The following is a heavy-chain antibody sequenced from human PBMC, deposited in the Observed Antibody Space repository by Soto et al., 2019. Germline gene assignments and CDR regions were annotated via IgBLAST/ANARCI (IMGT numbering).Heavy chain of an antibody. CDR2: INPNSGGT. Sequence: EASVKVSCKASGYTFTGYYMHWVRQVPGQGLEWMGWINPNSGGTNYAQKFQGWVTMTRDTSISTAYMELSRLRSDDTAVYYCARFFGGNSYMVGGLETWFDPWGKGTLVTVSS. V-gene: IGHV1-2*04. CDR3: ARFFGGNSYMVGGLETWFDP. D-gene: IGHD3-10*01. J-gene: IGHJ5*02. CDR1: GYTFTGYY.